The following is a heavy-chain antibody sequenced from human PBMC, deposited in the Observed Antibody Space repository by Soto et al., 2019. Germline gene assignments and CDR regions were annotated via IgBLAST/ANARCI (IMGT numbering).Heavy chain of an antibody. D-gene: IGHD3-10*01. J-gene: IGHJ4*02. Sequence: QVQLVQSGAEVKKPGSSVKVSCKASGDTFNFYTINWVRQAPGLGLEWMGRFNPILSFSNSALKFQGRVTXXXXXXXXXXXXXXXXXXXXXXXXXXXXTSXGSGSRAFDYWGQGALVTVSS. V-gene: IGHV1-69*02. CDR3: XTSXGSGSRAFDY. CDR1: GDTFNFYT. CDR2: FNPILSFS.